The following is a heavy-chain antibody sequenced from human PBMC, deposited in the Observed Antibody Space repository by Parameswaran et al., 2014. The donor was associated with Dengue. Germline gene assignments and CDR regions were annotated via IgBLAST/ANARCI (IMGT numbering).Heavy chain of an antibody. J-gene: IGHJ4*02. D-gene: IGHD2-21*02. CDR3: RSRGFCGAGDCPDDF. V-gene: IGHV3-73*01. CDR2: ATNYAT. Sequence: ATNYATAYPASVKGRFVVSRDDSKNTAYLQMNSLQTEDTAVYYCRSRGFCGAGDCPDDFWGQGTLVTVSS.